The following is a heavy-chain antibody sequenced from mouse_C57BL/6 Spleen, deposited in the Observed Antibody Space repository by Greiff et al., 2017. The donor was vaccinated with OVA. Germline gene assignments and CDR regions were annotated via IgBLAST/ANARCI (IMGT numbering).Heavy chain of an antibody. D-gene: IGHD2-5*01. V-gene: IGHV1-52*01. Sequence: QVQLQQPGAELVRPGSSVKLSCKASGYTFTSYWMHWVKQRPIQGLEWIGNIDPSDSETHYNQKFKDKATLTVDKSSSTAYMQLSSLTSEDSAVYYCAREDYSNYGVAYWGPGTLVTVSA. CDR1: GYTFTSYW. CDR3: AREDYSNYGVAY. J-gene: IGHJ3*01. CDR2: IDPSDSET.